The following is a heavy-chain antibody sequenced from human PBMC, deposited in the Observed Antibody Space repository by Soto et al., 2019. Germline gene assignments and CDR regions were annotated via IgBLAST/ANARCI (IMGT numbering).Heavy chain of an antibody. CDR1: GFNFNSYT. Sequence: GGSLRLSCAASGFNFNSYTINWVRQAPGKRLEWLSSISSSGYIFSTDSVRGRFTISRDNAKNSVYLQINSLRAEDTAVYFCARDCSGGSCCPGMDVWGQGTTVTVSS. V-gene: IGHV3-21*01. D-gene: IGHD2-15*01. J-gene: IGHJ6*02. CDR3: ARDCSGGSCCPGMDV. CDR2: ISSSGYI.